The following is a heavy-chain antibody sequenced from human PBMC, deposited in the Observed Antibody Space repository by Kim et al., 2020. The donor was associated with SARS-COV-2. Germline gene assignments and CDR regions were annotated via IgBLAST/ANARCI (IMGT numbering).Heavy chain of an antibody. CDR2: ISGSGGST. CDR1: GFTFSSYA. J-gene: IGHJ4*02. D-gene: IGHD3-10*01. Sequence: GGSLRLSCAASGFTFSSYAMSWVRQAPGKGLEWVSAISGSGGSTYYADSVKGRFTISRDNSKNTLYLQMNSLRAEDTAVYYCAKEGTMVRGVTTDFDYWGQGTPVTVSS. V-gene: IGHV3-23*01. CDR3: AKEGTMVRGVTTDFDY.